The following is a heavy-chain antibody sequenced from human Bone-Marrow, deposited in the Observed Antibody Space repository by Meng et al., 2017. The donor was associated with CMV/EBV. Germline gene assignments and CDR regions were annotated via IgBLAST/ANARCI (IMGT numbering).Heavy chain of an antibody. CDR1: GASISSYY. CDR2: IYYSGST. J-gene: IGHJ4*02. Sequence: SETLSLTCTVSGASISSYYWSWIRQPPGKGLEWIGYIYYSGSTNYNPSLKSRVTISVDTSKNQFSLKLSSVTAADTAVYYCARSSDRGYFDYCDEVTLVTVSS. CDR3: ARSSDRGYFDY. D-gene: IGHD3-10*01. V-gene: IGHV4-59*01.